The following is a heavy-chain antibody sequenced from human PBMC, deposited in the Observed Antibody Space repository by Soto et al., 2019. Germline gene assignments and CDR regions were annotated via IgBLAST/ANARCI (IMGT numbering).Heavy chain of an antibody. CDR1: GYTFTSYD. CDR2: MNPNSGNT. CDR3: ARGLRTMVRGVTDWFDP. V-gene: IGHV1-8*01. D-gene: IGHD3-10*01. J-gene: IGHJ5*02. Sequence: QVQLVQSVAEVKKPGASVKVSCKASGYTFTSYDINWVRQATGQGLEWMGWMNPNSGNTGYAQKFQGRVTMTRNTSISTAYMELSSLRSEDTAVYYCARGLRTMVRGVTDWFDPWGQGTLVTVSS.